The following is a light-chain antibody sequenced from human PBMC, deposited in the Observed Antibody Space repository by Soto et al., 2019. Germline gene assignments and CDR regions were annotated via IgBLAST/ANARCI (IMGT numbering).Light chain of an antibody. Sequence: QSPATLSSFPGDRVTLSFRASPSVSSYLAWYQQKPGQAPRLLIYGASTRATSIPARFSGSGSGTEFTLTISILQSEDFAVYYCQQYNNWPPLTFGGGTKVAIK. J-gene: IGKJ4*02. CDR1: PSVSSY. V-gene: IGKV3-15*01. CDR3: QQYNNWPPLT. CDR2: GAS.